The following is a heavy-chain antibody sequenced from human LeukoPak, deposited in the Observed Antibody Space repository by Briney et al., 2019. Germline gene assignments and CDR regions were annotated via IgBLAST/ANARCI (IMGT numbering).Heavy chain of an antibody. Sequence: SETLSLTCTVSGYSISSGYYWGWIRPPPGKGLEWIGYIYYSGSTNYNPSLKSRVTISVDTSKNQFSLKLSSVTAADTAVYYCTRGSIAYYYMDVWGKGTTVTISS. CDR1: GYSISSGYY. CDR3: TRGSIAYYYMDV. D-gene: IGHD3-22*01. V-gene: IGHV4-61*01. CDR2: IYYSGST. J-gene: IGHJ6*03.